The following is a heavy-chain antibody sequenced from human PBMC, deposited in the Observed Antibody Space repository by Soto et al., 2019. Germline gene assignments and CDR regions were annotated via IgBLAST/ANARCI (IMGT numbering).Heavy chain of an antibody. CDR3: ARDMGYCGGDCYSYYYYGMDV. CDR1: GFTFSSYS. CDR2: ISSSSSYI. V-gene: IGHV3-21*01. J-gene: IGHJ6*02. D-gene: IGHD2-21*02. Sequence: EVQLVESGGGLVKPGGSLRLSCAASGFTFSSYSMNWVRQAPGKGLEWVSSISSSSSYIYHADSVKGRFTISRDNAKNSLYLQMNSLRAEDTAVYYCARDMGYCGGDCYSYYYYGMDVWGQGTTVTVSS.